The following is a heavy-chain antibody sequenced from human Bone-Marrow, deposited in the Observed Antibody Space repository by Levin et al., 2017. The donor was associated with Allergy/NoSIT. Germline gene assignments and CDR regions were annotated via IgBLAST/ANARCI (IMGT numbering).Heavy chain of an antibody. CDR1: GFTFSSYE. V-gene: IGHV3-48*03. CDR2: ISPTSNTI. Sequence: SCAASGFTFSSYEMSWIRQAPGKGLEWVSYISPTSNTIYYADSVRGRFTTSRDNAKNSLSLQMSNLGAEDTALYFCARAAMWELLRKNFYDYWGQGTLVTVSS. J-gene: IGHJ4*02. D-gene: IGHD1-26*01. CDR3: ARAAMWELLRKNFYDY.